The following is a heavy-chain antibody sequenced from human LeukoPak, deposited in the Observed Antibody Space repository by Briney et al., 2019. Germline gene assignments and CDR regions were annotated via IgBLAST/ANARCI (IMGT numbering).Heavy chain of an antibody. Sequence: SETLSLTCAVYGGSFSGYYWSWIRQPPGKGLEWIGEINHSGSTNYNPSLKSRVTISVDTSKNQFSLKLSSVTAADTAVYYCAGHSGAVAGPIKTNDYWGQGTLVTVSS. CDR3: AGHSGAVAGPIKTNDY. V-gene: IGHV4-34*01. CDR1: GGSFSGYY. D-gene: IGHD6-19*01. J-gene: IGHJ4*02. CDR2: INHSGST.